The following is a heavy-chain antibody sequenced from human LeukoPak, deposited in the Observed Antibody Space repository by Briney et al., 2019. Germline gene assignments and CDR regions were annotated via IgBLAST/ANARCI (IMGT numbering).Heavy chain of an antibody. CDR2: IYYSGST. CDR1: GGSISSSSYY. D-gene: IGHD1-26*01. CDR3: ARGLVEWELHNWFDP. Sequence: SETLSLTCTVSGGSISSSSYYWGWIRQPPGKGLEWIGSIYYSGSTYYNPSLKSRVTISVDTSKNQFSLKLSSVTAADTAVYYCARGLVEWELHNWFDPWGQGTLVTVSS. J-gene: IGHJ5*02. V-gene: IGHV4-39*07.